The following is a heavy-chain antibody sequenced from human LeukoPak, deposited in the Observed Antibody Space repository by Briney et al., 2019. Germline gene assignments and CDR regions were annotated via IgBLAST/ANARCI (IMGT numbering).Heavy chain of an antibody. D-gene: IGHD5-24*01. CDR1: GFTFRSHA. CDR3: LKGGRATIGSPKD. J-gene: IGHJ4*02. CDR2: INDDGGLT. Sequence: PGGSLRLSCSAAGFTFRSHAMHWVRQAPGKGLEYVSTINDDGGLTYYADSLKGRFTISRDNSKNTVYLQMNNLRPDDSAVYHCLKGGRATIGSPKDWGQGTQVSVSS. V-gene: IGHV3-64D*06.